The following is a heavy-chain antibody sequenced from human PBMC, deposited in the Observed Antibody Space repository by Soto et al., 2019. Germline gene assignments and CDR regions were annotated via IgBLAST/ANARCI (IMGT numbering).Heavy chain of an antibody. V-gene: IGHV2-5*02. D-gene: IGHD4-17*01. J-gene: IGHJ4*02. CDR3: AHRQRTVYFDY. CDR1: GFSLSTSGVV. Sequence: QITLKESGPTRVKPTQTLTLTCTLSGFSLSTSGVVVGWIRRPPGKALEWLALIYWDDDKRYSPSLKSRLTITEDTSKNQVVLTMTNMDPVDTATYYCAHRQRTVYFDYWGQGTLVTVSS. CDR2: IYWDDDK.